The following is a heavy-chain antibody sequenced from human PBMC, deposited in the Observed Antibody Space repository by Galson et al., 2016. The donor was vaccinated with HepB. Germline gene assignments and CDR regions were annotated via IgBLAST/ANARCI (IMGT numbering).Heavy chain of an antibody. J-gene: IGHJ4*02. D-gene: IGHD4-11*01. CDR2: ISSSSSYI. CDR1: GFIVSTNY. Sequence: SLRLSCAASGFIVSTNYMSWVRQAPGKGLEWVSSISSSSSYIYYADTVKGRFTISRDNAKKSLHLQMNSLRVEDTAVYYCARSGTTVMSFPIWGQGTLVTVSS. V-gene: IGHV3-21*01. CDR3: ARSGTTVMSFPI.